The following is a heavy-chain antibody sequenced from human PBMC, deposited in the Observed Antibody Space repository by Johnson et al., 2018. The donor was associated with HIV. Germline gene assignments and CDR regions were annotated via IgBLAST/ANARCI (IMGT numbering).Heavy chain of an antibody. D-gene: IGHD6-13*01. Sequence: QVQLVESGGGVVQPGGSLRLSCAASGFTFSSYGMHWVRQAPGKGLEWVAVIWYDGSNKYYADSVKGRFTISRDNSKNTLYLQMNSLRAEDTAVYYCARGIAAAPLWAFDIWGQGTMVTVSS. CDR2: IWYDGSNK. CDR1: GFTFSSYG. CDR3: ARGIAAAPLWAFDI. V-gene: IGHV3-30*19. J-gene: IGHJ3*02.